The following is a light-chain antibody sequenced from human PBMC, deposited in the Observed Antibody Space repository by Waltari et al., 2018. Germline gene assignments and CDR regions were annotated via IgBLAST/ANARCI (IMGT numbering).Light chain of an antibody. CDR1: SSDVGNYNL. J-gene: IGLJ2*01. Sequence: QSALTQPASVSGSPGQSITISCTGTSSDVGNYNLISWYQQYPDTAPKLMIFEVSKRPSWVSSRFSGSKCGHTASLTISGLQAEDEAEYYCCSYAGYTSLLFGGGTKLTVL. V-gene: IGLV2-23*02. CDR2: EVS. CDR3: CSYAGYTSLL.